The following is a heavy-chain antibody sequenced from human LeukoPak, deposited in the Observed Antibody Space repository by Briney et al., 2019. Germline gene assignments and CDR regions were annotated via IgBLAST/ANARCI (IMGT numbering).Heavy chain of an antibody. D-gene: IGHD6-6*01. CDR1: GGSISSYF. CDR2: IYTSGTT. CDR3: ATTARHCSDY. Sequence: PSETLSLTCTVSGGSISSYFWSWIRQPAGKGLEWIGRIYTSGTTNYNTTLKSRLTMSVDTSKNQFSLRLSSVTAADTAVYYCATTARHCSDYWGQGTLVTVSS. V-gene: IGHV4-4*07. J-gene: IGHJ4*02.